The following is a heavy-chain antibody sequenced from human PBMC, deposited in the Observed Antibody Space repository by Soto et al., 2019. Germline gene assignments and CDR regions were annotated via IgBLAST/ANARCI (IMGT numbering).Heavy chain of an antibody. CDR1: GGCISGLC. D-gene: IGHD3-16*01. V-gene: IGHV4-59*01. J-gene: IGHJ4*02. CDR3: ARDLSYVY. CDR2: IYYSGST. Sequence: SEPLSLTCTVAGGCISGLCWSWIRQPPGKGLEWIGYIYYSGSTNYNPSLKSRVTISVDTSKNQFSLKLSSVTAADTAVYYCARDLSYVYWGQGTLVTVSS.